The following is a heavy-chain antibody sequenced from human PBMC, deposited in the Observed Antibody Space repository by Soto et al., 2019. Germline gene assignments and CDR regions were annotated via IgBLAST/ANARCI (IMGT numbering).Heavy chain of an antibody. CDR3: ASQRRDGFNSPFDY. J-gene: IGHJ4*02. CDR1: GGSISSGAYY. V-gene: IGHV4-31*03. D-gene: IGHD5-12*01. Sequence: QVQLQESGPGLVKPSQTLSLTCTVSGGSISSGAYYWSWIRQHPGKGLEWIGYIYYSGSTYYNPSLKSRVTIAVYTSKNQFSLKLSSVTAADTAVYYCASQRRDGFNSPFDYWGQGTLVTVSS. CDR2: IYYSGST.